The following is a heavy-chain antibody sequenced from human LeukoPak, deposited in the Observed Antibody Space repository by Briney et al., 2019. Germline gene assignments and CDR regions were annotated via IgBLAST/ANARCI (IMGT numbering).Heavy chain of an antibody. D-gene: IGHD4-17*01. CDR3: VKDRYGDLDY. V-gene: IGHV3-33*03. CDR1: GFTFSTYG. J-gene: IGHJ4*02. Sequence: GKSLRLSCAASGFTFSTYGMHWVRQAPGKGLGWVAIIWHDGSTKYYADSVKGRFTISRDNSKNMLYLQMNSLRAEDTAVYHCVKDRYGDLDYWGQGTLVTVSS. CDR2: IWHDGSTK.